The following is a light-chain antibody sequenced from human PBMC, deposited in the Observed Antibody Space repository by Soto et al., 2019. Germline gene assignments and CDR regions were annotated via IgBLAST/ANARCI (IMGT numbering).Light chain of an antibody. CDR1: SSDVGGYNY. CDR3: SSFAGNNNFV. J-gene: IGLJ2*01. Sequence: QSVLTQPPSATGSPGQSVTISCTGTSSDVGGYNYVSWYQQHPGKAPKLMISEVSKRPSGVPDRFSGSKSGNTASLTVSGLHAEDEADYYCSSFAGNNNFVFGGGTKLTVL. CDR2: EVS. V-gene: IGLV2-8*01.